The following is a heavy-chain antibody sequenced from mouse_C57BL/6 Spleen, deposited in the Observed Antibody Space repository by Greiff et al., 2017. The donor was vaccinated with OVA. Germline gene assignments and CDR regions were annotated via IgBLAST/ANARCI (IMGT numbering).Heavy chain of an antibody. CDR1: GFTFSSYA. D-gene: IGHD4-1*01. CDR2: ISDGGSYT. Sequence: EVHLVESGGGLVKPGGSLKLSCAASGFTFSSYAMSWVRQTPEKRLEWVATISDGGSYTYYPDNVKGRFTISRDNAKNNLYLQMSHLKSEDTAMYYCARDGLGRKTLFDYWGQGTTLTVSS. CDR3: ARDGLGRKTLFDY. J-gene: IGHJ2*01. V-gene: IGHV5-4*01.